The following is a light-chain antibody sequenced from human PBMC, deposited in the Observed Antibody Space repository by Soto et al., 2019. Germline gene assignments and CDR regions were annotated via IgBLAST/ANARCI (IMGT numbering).Light chain of an antibody. CDR2: GAS. V-gene: IGKV3-20*01. J-gene: IGKJ1*01. CDR1: QSVSSY. Sequence: EIVLTQSPATLSLSPGERATLSCRASQSVSSYLAWYQQKPGQAPRRLIFGASIRATGIPDRFSGSGSGTDFTLTISGLEPEDFAVYYCQQYGSSPSTFGQGTKV. CDR3: QQYGSSPST.